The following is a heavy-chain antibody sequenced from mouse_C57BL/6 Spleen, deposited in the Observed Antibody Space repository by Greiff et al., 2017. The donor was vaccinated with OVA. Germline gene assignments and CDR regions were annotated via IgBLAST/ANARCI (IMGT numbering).Heavy chain of an antibody. Sequence: EVQLVESGGGLVKPGGSLKLSCAASGFTFSDYGMHWVRQAPEKGLEWVAYISSGSSTIYYADTVKGRFTISRDNAKNTLFLQITSLRSEDTAMYYCARGGYYGYWYFDVWGTGTTVTVSS. CDR2: ISSGSSTI. V-gene: IGHV5-17*01. J-gene: IGHJ1*03. CDR3: ARGGYYGYWYFDV. CDR1: GFTFSDYG. D-gene: IGHD2-3*01.